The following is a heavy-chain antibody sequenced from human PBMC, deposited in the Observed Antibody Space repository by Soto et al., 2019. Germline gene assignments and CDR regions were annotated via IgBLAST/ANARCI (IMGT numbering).Heavy chain of an antibody. D-gene: IGHD1-26*01. V-gene: IGHV1-2*04. CDR3: ARTALQPGVGATRTPDYYYYGMDV. CDR2: INPNSGGT. Sequence: ASVKVSRKASGYTFTGYYMHWVRQAPGQGLEWMGWINPNSGGTNYAQKFQGWVTMTRDTSISTAYMELSRLRSDDTAVYYCARTALQPGVGATRTPDYYYYGMDVWGQGTTVTVSS. J-gene: IGHJ6*02. CDR1: GYTFTGYY.